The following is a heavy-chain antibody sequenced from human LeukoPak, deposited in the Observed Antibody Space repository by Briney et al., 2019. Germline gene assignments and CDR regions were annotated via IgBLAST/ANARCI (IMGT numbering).Heavy chain of an antibody. CDR2: IKQDGSEK. Sequence: GGSLRLSCAASGFTFSSYWMSWVRQAPGKGLEWVANIKQDGSEKYYVDSVKGRFTISRDNAKNSLYLQMNSLRAEDTAMYYCVRDVGAVRGEVYFDYWGQGTLVTVSS. CDR1: GFTFSSYW. J-gene: IGHJ4*02. CDR3: VRDVGAVRGEVYFDY. V-gene: IGHV3-7*01. D-gene: IGHD3-16*01.